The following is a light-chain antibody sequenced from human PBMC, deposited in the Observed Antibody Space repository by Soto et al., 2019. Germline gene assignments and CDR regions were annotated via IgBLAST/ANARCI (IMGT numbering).Light chain of an antibody. Sequence: HCALTRPASVSVSPGQSNTISCIVTLGDVGLYDYVPWYQQPPSKAAQLMIYEVSNRHSGVSTRFVGSKSGNTASLTISGLQAEDEADYYCSSYTRRSPYLFGTRTKVTVL. CDR3: SSYTRRSPYL. CDR1: LGDVGLYDY. J-gene: IGLJ1*01. CDR2: EVS. V-gene: IGLV2-14*01.